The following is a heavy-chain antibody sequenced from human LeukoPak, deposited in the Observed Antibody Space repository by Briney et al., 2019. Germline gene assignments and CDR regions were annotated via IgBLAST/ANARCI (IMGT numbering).Heavy chain of an antibody. CDR1: GDSISNSHW. V-gene: IGHV4-4*02. D-gene: IGHD1-1*01. CDR2: IYHSGST. Sequence: NPSETLSLTCAVSGDSISNSHWWSWVRQPPGKGLDWIGEIYHSGSTNYNPSLKSRVTISVGKSKNQLSLKLSSVAAADTAVYYCARLLEGNYFDYWGQGTLVTVSS. CDR3: ARLLEGNYFDY. J-gene: IGHJ4*02.